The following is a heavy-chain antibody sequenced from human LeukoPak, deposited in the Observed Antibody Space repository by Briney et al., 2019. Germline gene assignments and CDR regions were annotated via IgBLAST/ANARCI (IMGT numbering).Heavy chain of an antibody. CDR3: PKDGEQWLTGDFDS. D-gene: IGHD6-19*01. CDR2: VSGSGGTT. Sequence: GGSLRLSCPASGFTFTNYAMSWLRQAPGKGLEWVSAVSGSGGTTYYADSVKGRFTISRDNSKNTLFLQMNTLRAEDTAIYYWPKDGEQWLTGDFDSWGQGALVTVSS. J-gene: IGHJ4*02. V-gene: IGHV3-23*01. CDR1: GFTFTNYA.